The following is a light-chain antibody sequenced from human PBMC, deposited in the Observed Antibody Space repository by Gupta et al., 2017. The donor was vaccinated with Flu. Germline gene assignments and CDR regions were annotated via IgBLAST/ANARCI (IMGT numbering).Light chain of an antibody. CDR1: QDINSN. Sequence: PSSLSASVGDRVTITCQASQDINSNINWYQQRAGEAPKLLIYHASNLEAGVPSRFSGGGSGAQFTLTISTLQPEDVATYYCQQDYNLPRTFGEGTKVEIE. V-gene: IGKV1-33*01. CDR2: HAS. J-gene: IGKJ4*02. CDR3: QQDYNLPRT.